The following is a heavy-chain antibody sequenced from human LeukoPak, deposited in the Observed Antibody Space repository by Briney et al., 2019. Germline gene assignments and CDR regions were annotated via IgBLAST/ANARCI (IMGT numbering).Heavy chain of an antibody. CDR3: ARAPSISPAGFFDY. J-gene: IGHJ4*02. Sequence: GGSLRLSCEASGFTFSDHHMDWVRQAPGKGLEWVGRIRNKAKSYTTEYAASVKGRFTVSRDDSKNSLYLKMNSLNTEDTAVYYCARAPSISPAGFFDYWGQGTLVTVSS. V-gene: IGHV3-72*01. CDR1: GFTFSDHH. CDR2: IRNKAKSYTT. D-gene: IGHD6-13*01.